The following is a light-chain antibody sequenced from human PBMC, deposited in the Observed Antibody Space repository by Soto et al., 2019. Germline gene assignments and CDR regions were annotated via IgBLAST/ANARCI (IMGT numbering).Light chain of an antibody. CDR2: ASS. V-gene: IGKV1-39*01. CDR1: QTISNT. Sequence: DIQMTQSPSSLSASVGDRVTITCRASQTISNTLNWYQQRPGKPPNLLIYASSTLQSGVPPRFSGGGSGTEFTLTISSLQPEDFAPYYCQQTYSTPITFGQGTRLEIK. J-gene: IGKJ5*01. CDR3: QQTYSTPIT.